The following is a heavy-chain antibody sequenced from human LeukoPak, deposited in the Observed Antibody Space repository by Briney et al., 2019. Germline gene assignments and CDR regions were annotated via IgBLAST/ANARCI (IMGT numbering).Heavy chain of an antibody. CDR1: GYTFTGYY. V-gene: IGHV1-2*02. D-gene: IGHD2-15*01. CDR2: INPNSGGT. Sequence: GASVKVSCKASGYTFTGYYMHWVRQAPGQGLEWMGWINPNSGGTNYAQKFRGRVTMTRDTSISTAYMELSRLRSDDTAVYYCARDHCSGGSCYYYFDYWGQGTLVTVSS. CDR3: ARDHCSGGSCYYYFDY. J-gene: IGHJ4*02.